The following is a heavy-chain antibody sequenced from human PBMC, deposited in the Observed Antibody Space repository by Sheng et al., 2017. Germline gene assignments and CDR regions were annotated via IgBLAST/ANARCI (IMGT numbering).Heavy chain of an antibody. CDR1: GYSISSGYY. CDR2: IYHSGST. V-gene: IGHV4-38-2*02. CDR3: ARDPEYYYDSSGYSYFDY. D-gene: IGHD3-22*01. Sequence: QVQLQESGPGLVKPSETLSLTCAVSGYSISSGYYWGWIRQPPGKGLEWIGSIYHSGSTYYNPSLKSRVTISVDTSKNQFSLKLSSVTAADTAVYYCARDPEYYYDSSGYSYFDYWGQGTLVTVSS. J-gene: IGHJ4*02.